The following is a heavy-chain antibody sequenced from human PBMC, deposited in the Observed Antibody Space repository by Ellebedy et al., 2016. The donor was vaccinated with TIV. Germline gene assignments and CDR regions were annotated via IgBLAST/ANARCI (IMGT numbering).Heavy chain of an antibody. Sequence: SETLSLTXAVYGGSVSGYFWTWIRQPPGKGLEWIGEINHGGHSNYNPSLKSRFTMSVDTSKDQFSLKLSSVTAADTAVYYCARRLASGSSSPFDSWGQGTLVTVSP. J-gene: IGHJ5*01. CDR3: ARRLASGSSSPFDS. CDR1: GGSVSGYF. CDR2: INHGGHS. D-gene: IGHD3-10*01. V-gene: IGHV4-34*01.